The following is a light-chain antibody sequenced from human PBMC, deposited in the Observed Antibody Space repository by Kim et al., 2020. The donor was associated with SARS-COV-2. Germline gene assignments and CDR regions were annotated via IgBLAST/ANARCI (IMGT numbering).Light chain of an antibody. V-gene: IGKV1-17*01. CDR2: AAF. J-gene: IGKJ1*01. Sequence: ASVGDRVTITCRASQDIRNGLGWYQQKPGRAPKRLIYAAFSLQSGVPSRFSGGGSGTEFTLTISSLQPEDFATYYCLQHAAYPWTFGQGTKVDIK. CDR3: LQHAAYPWT. CDR1: QDIRNG.